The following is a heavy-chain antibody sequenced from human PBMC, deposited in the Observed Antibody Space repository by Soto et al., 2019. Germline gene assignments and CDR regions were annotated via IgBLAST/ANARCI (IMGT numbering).Heavy chain of an antibody. V-gene: IGHV4-59*01. CDR1: GGSISSYY. CDR3: ARGGYYQLGAFDI. Sequence: SETLSLTCTVSGGSISSYYWSWIRQPPGKGLEWIGYIYYSGSTNYNPSLKSRVTISVDTSKNQFSLKLSSVTAADTAVYYCARGGYYQLGAFDIWGQGTMVTVSS. D-gene: IGHD3-22*01. CDR2: IYYSGST. J-gene: IGHJ3*02.